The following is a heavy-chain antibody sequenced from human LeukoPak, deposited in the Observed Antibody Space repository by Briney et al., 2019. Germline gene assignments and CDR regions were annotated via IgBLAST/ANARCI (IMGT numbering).Heavy chain of an antibody. CDR1: GFTFRSYE. Sequence: GGSLRLSCAASGFTFRSYEMNWLRQAPGKGLEGVSYISSSGGTIYYADSVKGRFTISRDNAKNSLYLQMNSLRAEDTAVYYCARAVLYYYYGMDVWGQGTTVTVSS. J-gene: IGHJ6*02. V-gene: IGHV3-48*03. CDR2: ISSSGGTI. CDR3: ARAVLYYYYGMDV.